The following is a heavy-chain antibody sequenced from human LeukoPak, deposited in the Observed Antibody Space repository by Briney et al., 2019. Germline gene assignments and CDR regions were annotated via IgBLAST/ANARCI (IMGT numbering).Heavy chain of an antibody. V-gene: IGHV4-4*07. CDR1: GGSISSYY. Sequence: SETLSLTCTVSGGSISSYYWSWIRQPAGKGLEWIGRIYTSGSTNYNPSLKSRVTMPVDTSKNQFSLKLSSVTAADTAVYYCARDSSVRGVIISDWFDPWGQGTLVTVSS. J-gene: IGHJ5*02. CDR2: IYTSGST. D-gene: IGHD3-10*01. CDR3: ARDSSVRGVIISDWFDP.